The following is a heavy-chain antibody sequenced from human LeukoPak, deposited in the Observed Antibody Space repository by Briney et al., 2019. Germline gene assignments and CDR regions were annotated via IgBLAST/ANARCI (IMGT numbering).Heavy chain of an antibody. Sequence: PGGSLRLSCAASGFTFDDYGMSWVRQAPGKGLEWVSGINWNGGSTGYADSVKGRFTISRDNAKNSLYLQMNSLRAEDTALYYCARDNALNYYDSSGYYYYYYYMDVWGKGTTVTVSS. CDR2: INWNGGST. CDR1: GFTFDDYG. D-gene: IGHD3-22*01. J-gene: IGHJ6*03. V-gene: IGHV3-20*04. CDR3: ARDNALNYYDSSGYYYYYYYMDV.